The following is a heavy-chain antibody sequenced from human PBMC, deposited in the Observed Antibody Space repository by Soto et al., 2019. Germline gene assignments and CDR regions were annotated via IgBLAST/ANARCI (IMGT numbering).Heavy chain of an antibody. J-gene: IGHJ6*02. D-gene: IGHD6-19*01. CDR1: GFTVSNNY. V-gene: IGHV3-53*02. CDR3: AGFTSHGWYYYHYSMDV. Sequence: EVRLVETGGGLIQPGGSLRLSCAASGFTVSNNYMYWVRQAPGKGLEWVSVICSGGSTYHAASVKGRFTTSRDISKNTLYLQMNSLGAEDTAVYYCAGFTSHGWYYYHYSMDVWGQGTTVTVSS. CDR2: ICSGGST.